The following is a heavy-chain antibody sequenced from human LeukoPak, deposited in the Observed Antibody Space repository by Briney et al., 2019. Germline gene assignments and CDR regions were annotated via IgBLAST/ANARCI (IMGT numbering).Heavy chain of an antibody. J-gene: IGHJ6*03. CDR2: IYSSGST. Sequence: LRLSCAASGFTFSSYGMHWIRQPPGKGLEWVGYIYSSGSTNYNPSLKSRVTISGDTSKNQFSLKLTSVTAADTAVYYCASTAADYYSYYYYYMDVWGKGTTVTVSS. V-gene: IGHV4-4*09. CDR1: GFTFSSYG. CDR3: ASTAADYYSYYYYYMDV. D-gene: IGHD6-13*01.